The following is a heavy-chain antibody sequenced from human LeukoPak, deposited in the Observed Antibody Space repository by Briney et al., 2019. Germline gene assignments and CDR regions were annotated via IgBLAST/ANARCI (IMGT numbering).Heavy chain of an antibody. Sequence: GGSLRLSCAASGFTFSSYAMSWVRQAPGKGLEWVSAISGSGGSTYYADSVKGRFTISRDNSKNTLYLQMNSLRAEDTAVYYCAKDPALVVGAPPPIDYWGQGTLVTVSS. CDR1: GFTFSSYA. CDR3: AKDPALVVGAPPPIDY. J-gene: IGHJ4*02. D-gene: IGHD1-26*01. CDR2: ISGSGGST. V-gene: IGHV3-23*01.